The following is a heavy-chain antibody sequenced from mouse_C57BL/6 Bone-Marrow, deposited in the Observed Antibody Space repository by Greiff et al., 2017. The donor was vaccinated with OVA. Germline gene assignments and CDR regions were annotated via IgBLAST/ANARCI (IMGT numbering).Heavy chain of an antibody. V-gene: IGHV1-19*01. D-gene: IGHD1-1*01. CDR1: GYTFTDYY. Sequence: VQLQQPGAELVRPGSSVKMSCKASGYTFTDYYMNWVKQSHGKSLEWIGVINPYNGGTSYNQKFKGKATLTVDKSSSTAYMELNSLTSEDSAVYYCARSRNYYGSSYQFYAMDYWGQGTSVTVSS. J-gene: IGHJ4*01. CDR3: ARSRNYYGSSYQFYAMDY. CDR2: INPYNGGT.